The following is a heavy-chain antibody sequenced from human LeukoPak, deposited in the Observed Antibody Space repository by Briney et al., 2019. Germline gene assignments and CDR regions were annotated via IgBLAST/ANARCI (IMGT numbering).Heavy chain of an antibody. V-gene: IGHV1-69*06. CDR1: GGTFSSYA. Sequence: ASVKVSCKASGGTFSSYAISWVRQAPGQGLEWMGGIIPIFGTANYAQKFQGRVTITADKSTSTAYMELSSLRSEDTAVYYCARSAYSLYAFDIWGQGTMVTVSS. CDR3: ARSAYSLYAFDI. J-gene: IGHJ3*02. CDR2: IIPIFGTA. D-gene: IGHD5-18*01.